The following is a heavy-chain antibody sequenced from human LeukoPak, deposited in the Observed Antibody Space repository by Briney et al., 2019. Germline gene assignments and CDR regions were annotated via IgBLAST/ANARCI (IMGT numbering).Heavy chain of an antibody. CDR2: IIPILGIA. V-gene: IGHV1-69*02. CDR3: ARTGGNWNRYYFDY. Sequence: GSSVKVSCKASGGTFSSYTISWVRQAPGQGLEWMGRIIPILGIANYAQKFQGRVTITADKSTSTAYMELSSPRSEDTAVYYCARTGGNWNRYYFDYWGQGTLVTVSS. CDR1: GGTFSSYT. J-gene: IGHJ4*02. D-gene: IGHD1-20*01.